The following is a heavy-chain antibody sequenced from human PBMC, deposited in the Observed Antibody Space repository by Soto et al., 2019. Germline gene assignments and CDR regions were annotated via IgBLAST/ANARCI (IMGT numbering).Heavy chain of an antibody. V-gene: IGHV4-59*01. CDR2: IYYSGST. D-gene: IGHD6-19*01. J-gene: IGHJ5*02. Sequence: ETLSLTCSVSGGSTSSYYWSWIRQPPGEGLEWIGYIYYSGSTDYSPSFKSRVSMAVDTSKNQVSLRLPSVTTTDTAVYYCARGNGWYYPWGQGTLVTVSS. CDR1: GGSTSSYY. CDR3: ARGNGWYYP.